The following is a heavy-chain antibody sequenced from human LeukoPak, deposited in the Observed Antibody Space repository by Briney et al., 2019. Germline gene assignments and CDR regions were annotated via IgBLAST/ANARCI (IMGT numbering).Heavy chain of an antibody. CDR3: AKDRLRYFDWLSDY. J-gene: IGHJ4*02. Sequence: GGSLRLSCAASGFTFSCYGMHWVRQAPGKGLEWVAVISYDGSNKYYADSVKGRFTISRDNSKNTLYLQMNSLRAEDTAVYYCAKDRLRYFDWLSDYWGQGTLVTVSS. D-gene: IGHD3-9*01. V-gene: IGHV3-30*18. CDR2: ISYDGSNK. CDR1: GFTFSCYG.